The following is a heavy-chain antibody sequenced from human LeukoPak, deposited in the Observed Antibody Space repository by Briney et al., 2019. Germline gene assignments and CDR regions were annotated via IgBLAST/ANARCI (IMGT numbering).Heavy chain of an antibody. CDR2: ISSSGSTI. V-gene: IGHV3-48*03. CDR1: GFTFSSYE. CDR3: AELGITMIGGV. J-gene: IGHJ6*04. D-gene: IGHD3-10*02. Sequence: QPGGSLRLSCAASGFTFSSYEMNWVRRAPGEGLEWVSYISSSGSTIYYADSVKGRFTISRDNAKNSLYLQMNSLRAEDTAVYYCAELGITMIGGVWGKGTTVTISS.